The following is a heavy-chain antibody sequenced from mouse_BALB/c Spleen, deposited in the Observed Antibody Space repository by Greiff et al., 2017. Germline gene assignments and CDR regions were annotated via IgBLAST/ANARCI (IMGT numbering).Heavy chain of an antibody. CDR3: ARSLYGKGAMDY. CDR2: ISTYYGNT. D-gene: IGHD2-1*01. J-gene: IGHJ4*01. V-gene: IGHV1-67*01. Sequence: VKLVESGPELVRPGVSVKISCKGSGYTFTDYAMHWVKQSHAKSLEWIGVISTYYGNTNYNQKFKGKATMTVDKSSSTAYMELARLTSEDSAIYYCARSLYGKGAMDYWGQGTSVTVSS. CDR1: GYTFTDYA.